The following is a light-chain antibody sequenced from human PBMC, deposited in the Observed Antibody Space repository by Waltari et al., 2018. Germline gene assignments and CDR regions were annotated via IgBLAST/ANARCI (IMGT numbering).Light chain of an antibody. CDR3: MQALQTPYT. V-gene: IGKV2-28*01. CDR1: QSLLHSNGYNY. Sequence: DIVMTQSPLSLPVTPGEPASISCGSSQSLLHSNGYNYLDWYLQKPGQSPQLLIYLGSNRASGVPDRFSGSGSGTDFTLKISRVEAEDVGVYYCMQALQTPYTFGQGTKLEIK. J-gene: IGKJ2*01. CDR2: LGS.